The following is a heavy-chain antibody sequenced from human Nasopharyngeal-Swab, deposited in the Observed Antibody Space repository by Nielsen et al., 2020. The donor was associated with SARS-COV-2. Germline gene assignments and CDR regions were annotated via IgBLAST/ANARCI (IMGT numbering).Heavy chain of an antibody. J-gene: IGHJ4*02. CDR1: GFTFSSYG. CDR2: IWYDGSNK. Sequence: GESLKISCAASGFTFSSYGMHWVRQAPGKGLEWVAVIWYDGSNKYYADSVKGRFTISRDNSKNTLYLQMNSLRAEDTAVYYCTRDDGQLGDYWGQGTLVTVSS. CDR3: TRDDGQLGDY. V-gene: IGHV3-33*01. D-gene: IGHD6-6*01.